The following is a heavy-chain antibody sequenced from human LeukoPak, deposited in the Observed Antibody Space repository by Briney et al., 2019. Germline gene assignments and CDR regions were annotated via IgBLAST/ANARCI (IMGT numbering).Heavy chain of an antibody. CDR1: GGTFSSYA. Sequence: SVYLSCNASGGTFSSYAISWVRQAPGQGLEWMGRIIPIFGIASYAQKFPGRVTITADKSTSTAYMELSSLRSEDTAVYYCVRGYAIPYSSGWYGNHWGQGTLVTVSS. CDR3: VRGYAIPYSSGWYGNH. J-gene: IGHJ5*02. CDR2: IIPIFGIA. V-gene: IGHV1-69*04. D-gene: IGHD6-19*01.